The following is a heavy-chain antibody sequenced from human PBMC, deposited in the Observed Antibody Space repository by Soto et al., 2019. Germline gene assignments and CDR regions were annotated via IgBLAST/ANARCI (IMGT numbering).Heavy chain of an antibody. CDR3: ARHVGYCSGGSCYSKGYYYYMDV. D-gene: IGHD2-15*01. J-gene: IGHJ6*03. CDR1: GFYIISYY. Sequence: SETLSLTSPFSGFYIISYYWSWIRQPPGKGLEWIGYIYYSGSTNYNPSLKSRVTISVDTSKNQFSLKLSSVTAADTAVYYCARHVGYCSGGSCYSKGYYYYMDVWGKGTTVTVSS. CDR2: IYYSGST. V-gene: IGHV4-59*08.